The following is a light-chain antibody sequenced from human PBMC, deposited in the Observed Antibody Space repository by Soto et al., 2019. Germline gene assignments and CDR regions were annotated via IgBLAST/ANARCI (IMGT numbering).Light chain of an antibody. CDR2: AAS. V-gene: IGKV1-8*01. CDR1: QGISSY. J-gene: IGKJ5*01. CDR3: HSRA. Sequence: AIRMTQSPSSFSASTGDRVTITCRASQGISSYLAWYQQKPGKAPKLLIYAASTLESGVPSRFSGSGSGTEFTLTISRLQPDDFATYFCHSRAFGQGTRLEIK.